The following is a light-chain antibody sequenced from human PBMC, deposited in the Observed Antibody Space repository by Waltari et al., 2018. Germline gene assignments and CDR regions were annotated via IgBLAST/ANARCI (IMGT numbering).Light chain of an antibody. CDR1: ATHRGNNV. J-gene: IGLJ3*02. V-gene: IGLV1-44*01. CDR2: RND. CDR3: AAWDDSLNGRWV. Sequence: QSVLTQPPSASGTPGQGVHISCSGGATHRGNNVVNCYQQAPGKAPKLLIYRNDRRPAGVPHRFSCSTSGTSASLAISGLQSEDEADYYCAAWDDSLNGRWVFGGGTKVTVL.